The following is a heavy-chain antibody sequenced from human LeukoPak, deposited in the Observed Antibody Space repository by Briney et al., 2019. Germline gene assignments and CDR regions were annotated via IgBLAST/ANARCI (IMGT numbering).Heavy chain of an antibody. Sequence: SVKVSCKASGGTFSSYAISWVRQAPGQGLEWMGGIIPIFGTANYAQKFQGRVTITADESTSTAYMELSSLRSEDTAVYYCATGPGYCSRGTCNPYSENWGQGTLVTVSS. D-gene: IGHD2-15*01. J-gene: IGHJ4*02. CDR2: IIPIFGTA. V-gene: IGHV1-69*13. CDR3: ATGPGYCSRGTCNPYSEN. CDR1: GGTFSSYA.